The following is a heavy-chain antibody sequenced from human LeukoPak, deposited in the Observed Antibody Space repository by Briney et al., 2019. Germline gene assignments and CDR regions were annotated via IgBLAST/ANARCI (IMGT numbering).Heavy chain of an antibody. CDR3: AREWTNGGSYNGFDP. CDR1: GYTFTSYY. Sequence: AASVKVSCKASGYTFTSYYMHWVRQAPGQGLEWMGIINPSGGSTSYAQKFQGRVTMTRDTSTSTVYMELSSLRSEDTAVYYCAREWTNGGSYNGFDPWGQGTLVTVSS. CDR2: INPSGGST. J-gene: IGHJ5*02. V-gene: IGHV1-46*01. D-gene: IGHD2-8*01.